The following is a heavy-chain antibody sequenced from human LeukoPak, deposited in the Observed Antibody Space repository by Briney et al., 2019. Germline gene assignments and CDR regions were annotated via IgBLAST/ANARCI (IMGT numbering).Heavy chain of an antibody. D-gene: IGHD5-12*01. J-gene: IGHJ4*02. CDR2: ISYDGSNK. CDR1: GFTFSSYG. CDR3: ATRRGGYE. V-gene: IGHV3-30*03. Sequence: GRSLRLSCAASGFTFSSYGMHWVRQAPGEGLGWVAVISYDGSNKYYADSVKGRFTISRDNSKNTLYLQMNSLRAEDTAVYYCATRRGGYEWGQGTLVTVSS.